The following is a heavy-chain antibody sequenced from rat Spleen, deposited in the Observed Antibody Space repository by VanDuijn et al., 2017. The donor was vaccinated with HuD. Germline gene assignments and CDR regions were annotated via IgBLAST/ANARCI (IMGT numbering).Heavy chain of an antibody. CDR1: GFTFSNYG. CDR3: TTGVY. Sequence: EVQLVESDGGLVQPGRSLKLSCAASGFTFSNYGMAWVRQAPTKGLEWVSSITNSGLGTYYRDSVKGRFTISRDNAKSTLYLQMDSLRSEDTATYYCTTGVYWGQGVVVTVSS. J-gene: IGHJ2*01. V-gene: IGHV5-29*01. CDR2: ITNSGLGT. D-gene: IGHD4-3*01.